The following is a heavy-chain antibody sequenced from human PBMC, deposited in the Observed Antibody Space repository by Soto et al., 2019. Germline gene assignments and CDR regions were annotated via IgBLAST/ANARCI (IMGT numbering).Heavy chain of an antibody. J-gene: IGHJ4*02. D-gene: IGHD6-19*01. CDR3: AHTVAGTGGVLFDY. CDR2: IYWDDDK. V-gene: IGHV2-5*02. CDR1: GFSLSTSGVG. Sequence: QITLKESGPTLVKPTQTLTLTCTFSGFSLSTSGVGVGWIRQPPGKALEWLALIYWDDDKRYSPSLKSRLTITKDTSKNLGVLIMTNMDPVDTATYYCAHTVAGTGGVLFDYWGQGTLVTVSS.